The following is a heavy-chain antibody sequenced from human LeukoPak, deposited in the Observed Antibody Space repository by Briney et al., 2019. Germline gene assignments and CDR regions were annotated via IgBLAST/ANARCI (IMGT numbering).Heavy chain of an antibody. Sequence: GGSLRLSCAASGFTFRSYAMHWVRQAPGKGLEYVSAISSNGGSTYYADSVKGRFTISRDNSKNTLYLQMGSLRAEDMAVYYCARGPDLGYCSSTSCYLDPYFDYWGQGTLVTVSS. D-gene: IGHD2-2*03. CDR2: ISSNGGST. CDR1: GFTFRSYA. CDR3: ARGPDLGYCSSTSCYLDPYFDY. V-gene: IGHV3-64*02. J-gene: IGHJ4*02.